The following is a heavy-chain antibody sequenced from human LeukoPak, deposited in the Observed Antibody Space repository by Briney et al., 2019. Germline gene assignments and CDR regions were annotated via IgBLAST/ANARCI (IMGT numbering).Heavy chain of an antibody. D-gene: IGHD3-10*01. Sequence: PGGSLRLSCSASGFTFSSYGMHCVRQAPGKGLEFVSAISTNGGSTYYADSVKGRFTISRDNSKNTLFLQMSSLRAEDTALYYCAKDYYGSGRNGMDVWGLGTTVTVSS. J-gene: IGHJ6*02. V-gene: IGHV3-64D*06. CDR3: AKDYYGSGRNGMDV. CDR2: ISTNGGST. CDR1: GFTFSSYG.